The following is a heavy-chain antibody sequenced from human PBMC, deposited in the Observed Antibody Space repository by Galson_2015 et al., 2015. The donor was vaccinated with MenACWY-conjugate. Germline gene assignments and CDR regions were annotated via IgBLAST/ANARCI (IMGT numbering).Heavy chain of an antibody. D-gene: IGHD3-10*01. Sequence: SVKVSCKASGSTFSNYTMHWVRQAPGQRLEWMGWINAGNGNTKYSQKFQGRVTMTRDTSASTAYMELNSLRSEDTAVYYCARNPKVTMLRGAGWFDPWGQGTLVTVSS. CDR1: GSTFSNYT. CDR2: INAGNGNT. V-gene: IGHV1-3*01. CDR3: ARNPKVTMLRGAGWFDP. J-gene: IGHJ5*02.